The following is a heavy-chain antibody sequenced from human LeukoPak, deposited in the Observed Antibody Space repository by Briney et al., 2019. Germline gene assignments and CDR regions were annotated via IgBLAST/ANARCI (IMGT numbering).Heavy chain of an antibody. CDR3: ARRKRVNTGYCSGGSCYFEWFDP. V-gene: IGHV5-51*01. CDR2: IYPGDADT. D-gene: IGHD2-15*01. CDR1: GYSFTSYW. Sequence: GESLKISCKGSGYSFTSYWIGWVRQMPGKGLEWMGIIYPGDADTRYSPSFQGQVTISADKSISTAYLQWSSLKASDTAMYYCARRKRVNTGYCSGGSCYFEWFDPWGQGTLVTVSS. J-gene: IGHJ5*02.